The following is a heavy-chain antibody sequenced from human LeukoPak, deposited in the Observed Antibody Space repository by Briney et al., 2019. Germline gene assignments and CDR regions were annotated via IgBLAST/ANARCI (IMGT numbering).Heavy chain of an antibody. V-gene: IGHV3-64*04. Sequence: RSGGSLRLSCSASGFTFSSYAMHWVRQAPGKGLEYVSAISGNGGSTYYADSVKGRFTISRDDSKNTLYLQMNSLKTEDTAVYYCYRDIVGATRGGYWGQGTLVTVSS. J-gene: IGHJ4*02. CDR2: ISGNGGST. CDR1: GFTFSSYA. D-gene: IGHD1-26*01. CDR3: YRDIVGATRGGY.